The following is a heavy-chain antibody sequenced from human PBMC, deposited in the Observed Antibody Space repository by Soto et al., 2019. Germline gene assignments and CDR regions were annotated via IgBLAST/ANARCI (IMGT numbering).Heavy chain of an antibody. J-gene: IGHJ5*02. CDR1: GGSISSGGYS. CDR3: ARGIVVVTATRMYNWFDP. D-gene: IGHD2-21*02. CDR2: IYHSGST. Sequence: QLQLQESGSGLVKPSQTLSLTCAVSGGSISSGGYSWSWIRQPPGKGLEWIGYIYHSGSTYYNPSLKGRVTISVDRSKNQFSLKLSSVTAADTAVYYCARGIVVVTATRMYNWFDPWGQGTLVTVSS. V-gene: IGHV4-30-2*01.